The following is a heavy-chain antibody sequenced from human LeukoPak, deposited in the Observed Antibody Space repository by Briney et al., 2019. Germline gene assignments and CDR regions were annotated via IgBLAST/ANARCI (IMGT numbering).Heavy chain of an antibody. D-gene: IGHD3-22*01. J-gene: IGHJ4*02. Sequence: SETLSLTCTVSGGSISSYYWSWIRQPAGKGLDWIGRIYTSGSTNYNPSLKTRVTMSVDTSKSQFYLKLSSVTAADTAVYYCASSYYDGSGYYSIDYWGQGTLVTVSS. CDR3: ASSYYDGSGYYSIDY. CDR2: IYTSGST. V-gene: IGHV4-4*07. CDR1: GGSISSYY.